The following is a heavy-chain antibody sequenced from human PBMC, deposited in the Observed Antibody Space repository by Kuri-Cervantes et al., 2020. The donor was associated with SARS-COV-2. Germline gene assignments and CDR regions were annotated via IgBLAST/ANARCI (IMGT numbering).Heavy chain of an antibody. J-gene: IGHJ6*02. Sequence: SETLSLTCTVSGASISNGSYYWSWIRQPAGKGLEWIGRIYTSGSTNYNPSLKSPVTISVDTSKNQFSLKLSSVTAADTAVYYCARGTVGAPGGGMDVWGQGTTVTVSS. V-gene: IGHV4-61*02. CDR3: ARGTVGAPGGGMDV. D-gene: IGHD1-26*01. CDR1: GASISNGSYY. CDR2: IYTSGST.